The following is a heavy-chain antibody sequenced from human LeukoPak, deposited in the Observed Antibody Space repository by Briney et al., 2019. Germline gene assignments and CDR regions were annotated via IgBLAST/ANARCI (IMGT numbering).Heavy chain of an antibody. CDR1: GYTFTGYY. Sequence: ASVKVSCKASGYTFTGYYMHWVRQAPGQGLEWMGWINPNSGGTNYAQKFQGWVTMTRDTSISTAYMELSRLRSDDTAVYYCARMGYCSGGSCLRNYYYYYGMDVWGQGTTVTVSS. CDR2: INPNSGGT. D-gene: IGHD2-15*01. V-gene: IGHV1-2*04. CDR3: ARMGYCSGGSCLRNYYYYYGMDV. J-gene: IGHJ6*02.